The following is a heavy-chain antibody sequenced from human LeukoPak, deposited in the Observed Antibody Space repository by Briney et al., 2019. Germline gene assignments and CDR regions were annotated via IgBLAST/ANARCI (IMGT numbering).Heavy chain of an antibody. V-gene: IGHV4-59*01. CDR1: GGSISSYY. CDR3: ARDGDFWSGPIAFDI. D-gene: IGHD3-3*01. CDR2: IYYSGST. J-gene: IGHJ3*02. Sequence: SETLSLTCTVSGGSISSYYWSWIRQPPGEGLEWIWYIYYSGSTKYNPSLKSRVTISVDTSKNRFSLTLSTVTAADTAVYYYARDGDFWSGPIAFDIWGQGTMVTVSS.